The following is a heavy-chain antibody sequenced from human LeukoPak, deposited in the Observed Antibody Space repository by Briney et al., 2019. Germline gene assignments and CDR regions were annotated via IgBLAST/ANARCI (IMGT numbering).Heavy chain of an antibody. Sequence: SETLSLTCTVSGGSISTYYWSWIRQPPGKGLEWIGYIYYSGSTNYNPSLKSRVSISVDTSKNQISLKPSSVTAADTAVYYCARFAYYYYYMDVWGKGTTVTISS. CDR3: ARFAYYYYYMDV. J-gene: IGHJ6*03. V-gene: IGHV4-59*01. CDR1: GGSISTYY. CDR2: IYYSGST.